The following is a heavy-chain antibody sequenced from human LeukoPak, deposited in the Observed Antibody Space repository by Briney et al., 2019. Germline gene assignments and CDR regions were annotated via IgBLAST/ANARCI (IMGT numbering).Heavy chain of an antibody. V-gene: IGHV4-4*02. CDR2: IYHSGST. J-gene: IGHJ4*02. CDR3: ARERAAAGTRLDY. D-gene: IGHD6-13*01. CDR1: GGSISSSNW. Sequence: SGTLSLTCAGSGGSISSSNWWSWVRQPPGKGLEWIGEIYHSGSTNYNPSLKSRVTISVDKSKNQFSLKLSSVTAADTAVYYCARERAAAGTRLDYGGQGTLVTVSS.